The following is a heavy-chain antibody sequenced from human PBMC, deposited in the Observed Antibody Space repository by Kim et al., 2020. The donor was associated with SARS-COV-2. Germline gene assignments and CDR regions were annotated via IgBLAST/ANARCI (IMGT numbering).Heavy chain of an antibody. D-gene: IGHD3-22*01. Sequence: GGSLRLSCAASGFTFSDYYMTWIRQAPGKGLEWVSYISSTGSTIFYAASVKGRFTISRDNAKNSLYLQMNSLRAEDTAVYYCARDSLPNYYDSSGYYYPLGYWGQGTLVTVSS. CDR1: GFTFSDYY. CDR2: ISSTGSTI. J-gene: IGHJ4*02. CDR3: ARDSLPNYYDSSGYYYPLGY. V-gene: IGHV3-11*01.